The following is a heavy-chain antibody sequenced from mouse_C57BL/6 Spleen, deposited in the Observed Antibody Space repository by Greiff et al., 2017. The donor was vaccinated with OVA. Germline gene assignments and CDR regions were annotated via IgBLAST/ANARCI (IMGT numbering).Heavy chain of an antibody. J-gene: IGHJ2*01. CDR2: ISYDGSN. D-gene: IGHD2-3*01. Sequence: ESGPGLVKPSQSLSLTCSVTGYSITSGYYWNWIRQFPGNKLEWMGYISYDGSNNYNPSLKNRISITRDTSKNRFFLKLNSVTTEDTATYYCARSYDGYYVDYWGQGTTLTVSS. CDR1: GYSITSGYY. CDR3: ARSYDGYYVDY. V-gene: IGHV3-6*01.